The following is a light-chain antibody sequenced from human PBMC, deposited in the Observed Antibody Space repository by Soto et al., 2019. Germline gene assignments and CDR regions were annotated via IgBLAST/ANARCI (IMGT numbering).Light chain of an antibody. CDR1: QGISSY. V-gene: IGKV1-8*01. CDR3: QQYYSYPPDT. J-gene: IGKJ1*01. CDR2: AAS. Sequence: AIRMTQSPSSLSASTGDRVTITCRASQGISSYLAWYQQKPGKAPKLLIYAASTLQSGVPSRFSGSGSGTDFTLTISCLQSEDFATYYCQQYYSYPPDTFGQGTKV.